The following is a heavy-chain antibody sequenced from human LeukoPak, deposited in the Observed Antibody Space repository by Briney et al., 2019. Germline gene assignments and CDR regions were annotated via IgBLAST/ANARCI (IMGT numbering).Heavy chain of an antibody. J-gene: IGHJ3*02. D-gene: IGHD3-22*01. Sequence: SETLSLTCAVYGGSFSGYYWSWIRQPPGKGLEWIGEINHSGSTNYNPPLKSRVTISVDTSKNQFSLKLSSVTAADTAVYYCARGYYDSSGYYSDDAFDIWGQGTMVTVSS. CDR1: GGSFSGYY. CDR3: ARGYYDSSGYYSDDAFDI. V-gene: IGHV4-34*01. CDR2: INHSGST.